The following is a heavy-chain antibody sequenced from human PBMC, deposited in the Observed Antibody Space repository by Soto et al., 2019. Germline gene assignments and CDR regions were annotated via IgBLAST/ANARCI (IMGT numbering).Heavy chain of an antibody. CDR2: INHSGST. J-gene: IGHJ6*02. D-gene: IGHD2-2*01. CDR1: GVSFRNYY. Sequence: SDPLSLTCGVYGVSFRNYYWSWIRQPPGKGLEWIGEINHSGSTNYNPSLKSRVTISVDTSKNQFSLKLSSVTAADTAVYYCAGGVSYQLLSGYYYYYGMDVWGQGTTVTVSS. V-gene: IGHV4-34*01. CDR3: AGGVSYQLLSGYYYYYGMDV.